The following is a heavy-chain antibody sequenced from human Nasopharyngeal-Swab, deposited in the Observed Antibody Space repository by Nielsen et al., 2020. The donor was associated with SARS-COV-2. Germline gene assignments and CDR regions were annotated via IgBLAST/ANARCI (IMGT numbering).Heavy chain of an antibody. CDR2: INPNSGGT. Sequence: ASVKVSCKASGYTFTGYYMHWVRQAPGQGLEWMGWINPNSGGTNYAQKFQGRVTMTRDTSTSTVYMELSSLRSEDTAVYYCARGEIAAAGHFDYWGQGTLVTVSS. CDR3: ARGEIAAAGHFDY. J-gene: IGHJ4*02. D-gene: IGHD6-13*01. V-gene: IGHV1-2*02. CDR1: GYTFTGYY.